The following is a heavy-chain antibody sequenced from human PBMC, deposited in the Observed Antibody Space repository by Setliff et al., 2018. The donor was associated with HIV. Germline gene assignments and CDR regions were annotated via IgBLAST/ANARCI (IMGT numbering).Heavy chain of an antibody. Sequence: PGGSLRLSCAASGFTVSSDYMNWVRQAPGKGLEWVSVIHIGGSTFYADSVKGRFTISRDNSKNTVYLQMNSLRAEDTAVYYCARAPAVTTSLFFDYWGQGTLVTVSS. CDR2: IHIGGST. J-gene: IGHJ4*02. D-gene: IGHD4-17*01. CDR1: GFTVSSDY. CDR3: ARAPAVTTSLFFDY. V-gene: IGHV3-66*01.